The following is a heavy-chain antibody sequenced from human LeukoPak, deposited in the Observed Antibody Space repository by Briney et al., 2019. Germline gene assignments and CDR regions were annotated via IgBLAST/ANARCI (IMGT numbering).Heavy chain of an antibody. J-gene: IGHJ4*02. D-gene: IGHD6-13*01. CDR3: AKDWGYGEAGIDF. CDR2: IYTDGSTT. V-gene: IGHV3-74*01. CDR1: GFTFSNYW. Sequence: GGSLRLSCAASGFTFSNYWMHWVRQTPGKGLVWVSRIYTDGSTTNYADSVKGRFSISRDNAENSLYLQMSSLRAEDTAVYYCAKDWGYGEAGIDFWGQGTLVTVSS.